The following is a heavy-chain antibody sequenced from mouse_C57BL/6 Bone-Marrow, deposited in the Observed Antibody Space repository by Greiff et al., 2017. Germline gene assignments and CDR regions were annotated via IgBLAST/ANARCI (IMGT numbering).Heavy chain of an antibody. CDR3: ARGWLRRENWCAY. V-gene: IGHV1-61*01. D-gene: IGHD2-2*01. CDR2: IYPSDSET. Sequence: QVQLQQPGAELVRPGSSVKLSCKASGYTFTSYWMDWVKQRPGQGLEWIGNIYPSDSETHYNQKFKDKATLTVDKSSSTAYMQLSSLTSEDSAVYYCARGWLRRENWCAYWGQGTLVTVSA. J-gene: IGHJ3*01. CDR1: GYTFTSYW.